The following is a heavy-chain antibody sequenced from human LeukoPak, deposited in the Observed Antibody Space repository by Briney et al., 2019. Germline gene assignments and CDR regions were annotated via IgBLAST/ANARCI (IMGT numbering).Heavy chain of an antibody. CDR3: ARGPAVAGTLPN. J-gene: IGHJ4*02. V-gene: IGHV4-4*02. CDR2: INHSGST. D-gene: IGHD6-19*01. CDR1: GGSISSGGY. Sequence: PSGTLSLTCAVSGGSISSGGYWSWVRQPPGKGLEWIGEINHSGSTNYNPSLKSRVTISVDTSKNQFSLKLSSVTAADTAVYYCARGPAVAGTLPNWGQGTLVTVSS.